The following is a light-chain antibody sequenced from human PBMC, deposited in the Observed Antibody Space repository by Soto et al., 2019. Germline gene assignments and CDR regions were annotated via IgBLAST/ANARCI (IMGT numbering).Light chain of an antibody. CDR3: QQSYSTHTWT. Sequence: DIQMTQSPSSLSASIGDRVTITCRASHSISTYLNWYQNKVGQAPKLLIYGASTLQNGVPSRFTGSGSGTNFILTIADLQPEDFGTYYCQQSYSTHTWTFGQGTKVEIK. CDR2: GAS. J-gene: IGKJ1*01. CDR1: HSISTY. V-gene: IGKV1-39*01.